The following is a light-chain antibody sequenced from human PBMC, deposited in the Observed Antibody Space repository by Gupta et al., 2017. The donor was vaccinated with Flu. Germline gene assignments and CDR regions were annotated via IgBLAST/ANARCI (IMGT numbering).Light chain of an antibody. J-gene: IGKJ2*01. V-gene: IGKV3D-20*01. CDR2: DAS. CDR1: QSVRSSY. Sequence: ATLYLSPGEGATLSCGASQSVRSSYLAWYQQKPGQAPRLLIYDASSRATGIPDRFSGSGSGTDFTLTISRLEPEDFAVYYCQQEGSSPYTFGQGTKLDIK. CDR3: QQEGSSPYT.